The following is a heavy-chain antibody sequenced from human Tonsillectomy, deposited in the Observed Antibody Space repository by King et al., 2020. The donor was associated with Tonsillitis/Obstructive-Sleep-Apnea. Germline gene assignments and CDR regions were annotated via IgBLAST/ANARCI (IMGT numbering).Heavy chain of an antibody. J-gene: IGHJ4*02. V-gene: IGHV3-20*01. CDR3: ARGHSSGWTTFDH. Sequence: VQLVESGGGVVRPGGSLRLSCAASGFTFDNHGMSWVRQAPGKGLEWVSGINWNGGSTRYVDSVKGRFTISRDNAKNSLYLQMNSLRAEDTALYHCARGHSSGWTTFDHWGQGTLVTVSS. CDR1: GFTFDNHG. CDR2: INWNGGST. D-gene: IGHD6-19*01.